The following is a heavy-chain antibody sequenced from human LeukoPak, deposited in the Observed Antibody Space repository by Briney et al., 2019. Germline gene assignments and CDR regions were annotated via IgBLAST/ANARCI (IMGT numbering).Heavy chain of an antibody. CDR1: GGSISIYY. J-gene: IGHJ6*03. V-gene: IGHV4-59*01. D-gene: IGHD1-26*01. CDR3: ARESGIRSPYYYYMDV. Sequence: SETLSLTCTVSGGSISIYYWSWIRQPPGNGLELLGYIYYSGSTNYNPSLKSRVTISVDTSKNQFSLKLSSVTAADTAVYYCARESGIRSPYYYYMDVWGKGTTVTVSS. CDR2: IYYSGST.